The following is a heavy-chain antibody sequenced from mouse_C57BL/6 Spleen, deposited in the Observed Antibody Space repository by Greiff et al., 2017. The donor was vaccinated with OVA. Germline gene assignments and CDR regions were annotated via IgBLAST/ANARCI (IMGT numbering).Heavy chain of an antibody. J-gene: IGHJ2*01. CDR1: GFTFTSYG. V-gene: IGHV5-6*01. Sequence: EVQLVESGGDLVKPGGSLKLSCAASGFTFTSYGMSWVRQTPDKRLEWVVTISSGGSYTYYPASVKGRITISRDTATNPSYLQMSNLTTEDTAVNYFARHDSSGYEDYWGQGTTLTVSS. D-gene: IGHD3-2*02. CDR3: ARHDSSGYEDY. CDR2: ISSGGSYT.